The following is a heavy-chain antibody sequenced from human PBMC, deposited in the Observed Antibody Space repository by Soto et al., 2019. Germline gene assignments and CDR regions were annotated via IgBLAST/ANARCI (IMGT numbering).Heavy chain of an antibody. J-gene: IGHJ4*02. V-gene: IGHV4-34*01. Sequence: SETLSLTCAVYGGSFSGYYWSWIRQPPGKGLEWIGEINHSGSTNYNPSLKSRVTISVDTSKNQFSLKLSSVTAADTAVYYCARGPSAGIDYWGQGTLVTVSS. CDR2: INHSGST. CDR3: ARGPSAGIDY. CDR1: GGSFSGYY. D-gene: IGHD6-13*01.